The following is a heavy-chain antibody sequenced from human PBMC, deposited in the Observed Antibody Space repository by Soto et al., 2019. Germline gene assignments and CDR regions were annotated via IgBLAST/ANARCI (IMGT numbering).Heavy chain of an antibody. Sequence: LRLSCAASGFIFTGYNMDWVRQAPGKGLEWVSSISSGSSYIYYADSVKGRFTISRDNAKNSLYLQMNTLRAEDTALYYCARRRAAAGTLTFDYWGQGTRVTVSS. V-gene: IGHV3-21*01. J-gene: IGHJ4*02. D-gene: IGHD6-13*01. CDR2: ISSGSSYI. CDR1: GFIFTGYN. CDR3: ARRRAAAGTLTFDY.